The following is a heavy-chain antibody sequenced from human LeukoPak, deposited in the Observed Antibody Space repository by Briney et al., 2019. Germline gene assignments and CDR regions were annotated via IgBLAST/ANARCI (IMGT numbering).Heavy chain of an antibody. CDR3: AKSGDAGAEYFQH. CDR2: ISYDGSNK. Sequence: PGGSLRLSCAASAFTFSSNGMHWVRPAQGKGREWGAVISYDGSNKYYADSVKGRFTISRDNSKNTLYLQMNSLRAEDTAVYYCAKSGDAGAEYFQHWGQGTLVTVSS. J-gene: IGHJ1*01. CDR1: AFTFSSNG. D-gene: IGHD4-17*01. V-gene: IGHV3-30*18.